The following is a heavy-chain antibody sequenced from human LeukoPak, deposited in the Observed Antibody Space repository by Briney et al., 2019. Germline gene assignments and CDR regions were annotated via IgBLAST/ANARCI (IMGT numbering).Heavy chain of an antibody. CDR2: ISGSGGST. Sequence: GGSLRLSCAASGFTFSSYAMSWVRQAPGKGLEWVSAISGSGGSTYYADSVKGRFTTSRDNSKNTLDLQMNSLSVEDTAVYYCVGVETITMVRGASGDVWGKGTTVTVSS. CDR1: GFTFSSYA. D-gene: IGHD3-10*01. CDR3: VGVETITMVRGASGDV. J-gene: IGHJ6*04. V-gene: IGHV3-23*01.